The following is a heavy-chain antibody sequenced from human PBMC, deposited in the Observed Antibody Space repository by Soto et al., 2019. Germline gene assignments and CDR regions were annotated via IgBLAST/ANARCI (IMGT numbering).Heavy chain of an antibody. CDR2: INPNSGDT. V-gene: IGHV1-2*02. J-gene: IGHJ6*02. Sequence: QVQLVQSGTEVKRPGDSVKVSCKASGYTFTGYYVHWVRQAPGQGLEWMGWINPNSGDTYLAQRFQGRVTMNRDTSIGTAYMELRGLTSDETAEDYCAKGGAIVAACTRVYLYNAMDVWGQGTTVTVSS. D-gene: IGHD1-26*01. CDR3: AKGGAIVAACTRVYLYNAMDV. CDR1: GYTFTGYY.